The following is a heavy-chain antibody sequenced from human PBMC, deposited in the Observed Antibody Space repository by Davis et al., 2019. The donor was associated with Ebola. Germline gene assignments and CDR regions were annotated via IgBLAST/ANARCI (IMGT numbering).Heavy chain of an antibody. CDR1: GFTFRNAW. CDR2: IKQDGSDK. CDR3: ARDDYGMDV. J-gene: IGHJ6*02. Sequence: PGGSLRLSCEASGFTFRNAWMSWVRQAPGKGLEWVANIKQDGSDKYYMDSVKGRFTVSRDNAKNSLYLQMNTLRAEDTAIYYCARDDYGMDVWGRGATVAVSS. V-gene: IGHV3-7*01.